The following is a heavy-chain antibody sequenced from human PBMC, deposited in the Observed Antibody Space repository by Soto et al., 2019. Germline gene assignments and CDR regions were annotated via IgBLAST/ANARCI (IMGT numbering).Heavy chain of an antibody. J-gene: IGHJ6*02. Sequence: SVKVSCKASGGTFSSYAISWVRQAPGQGLEWMGGIIPIFGTANYAQKFQGRVTITADESTSTAYMELSSLRSEDTAVYYCAIEGQVGATTYDYYGMDVWGQGTTVTVSS. CDR3: AIEGQVGATTYDYYGMDV. D-gene: IGHD1-26*01. V-gene: IGHV1-69*13. CDR2: IIPIFGTA. CDR1: GGTFSSYA.